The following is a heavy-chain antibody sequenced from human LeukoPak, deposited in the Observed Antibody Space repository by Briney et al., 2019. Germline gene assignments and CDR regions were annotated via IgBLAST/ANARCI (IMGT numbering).Heavy chain of an antibody. V-gene: IGHV3-66*01. CDR1: GFTFSSNY. CDR2: IYSGGST. J-gene: IGHJ4*02. CDR3: ARAPNRAEVYGGYVPVDH. Sequence: PXGSLXXXXAASGFTFSSNYMSWVRQAPGKGLEWVSVIYSGGSTYYADSVKGRFTISRDNSKNTLYLQMNSLRAEDTAVYYCARAPNRAEVYGGYVPVDHWGQGTLVTVSS. D-gene: IGHD5-12*01.